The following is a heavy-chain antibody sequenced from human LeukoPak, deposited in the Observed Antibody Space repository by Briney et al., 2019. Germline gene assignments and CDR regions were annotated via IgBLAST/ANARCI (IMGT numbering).Heavy chain of an antibody. D-gene: IGHD5-24*01. V-gene: IGHV4-59*01. CDR1: GGSIISYY. Sequence: SETLSLTCTVSGGSIISYYRSWIRQPPGKGLEWIGYIHYSGSTKYNPSLKSRVTISVDTSNNHFSLKLSSVTAADTAVYFCARVHPYGYSAYWGQGILVTVSS. CDR3: ARVHPYGYSAY. CDR2: IHYSGST. J-gene: IGHJ4*02.